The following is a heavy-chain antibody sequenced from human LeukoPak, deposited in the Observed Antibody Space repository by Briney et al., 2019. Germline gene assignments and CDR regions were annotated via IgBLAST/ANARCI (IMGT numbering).Heavy chain of an antibody. CDR2: MNPNSGNT. CDR3: ARGYYYGSGSYYSWFDP. CDR1: GYTFTSCD. J-gene: IGHJ5*02. D-gene: IGHD3-10*01. Sequence: GASVKVSCKASGYTFTSCDINWVRQATGQGLEWMGWMNPNSGNTGYAQKFQGRVTMTRNTSISTAYMELSSLRSEDTAVYYCARGYYYGSGSYYSWFDPWGQGTLVTVSS. V-gene: IGHV1-8*01.